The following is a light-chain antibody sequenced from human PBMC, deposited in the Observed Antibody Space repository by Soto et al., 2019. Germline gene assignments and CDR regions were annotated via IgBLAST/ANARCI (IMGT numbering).Light chain of an antibody. CDR2: EVS. CDR3: SSYTSSSTPYV. J-gene: IGLJ1*01. V-gene: IGLV2-14*01. CDR1: SSDVGGYNY. Sequence: QSALTQPASVSGSPGQSITISCTGTSSDVGGYNYVSWYQQHPGKAPKLMIYEVSNRHSGVSNRFSGSKSGNTASLPISGLQAEDEADYYCSSYTSSSTPYVFGTGTKLTVL.